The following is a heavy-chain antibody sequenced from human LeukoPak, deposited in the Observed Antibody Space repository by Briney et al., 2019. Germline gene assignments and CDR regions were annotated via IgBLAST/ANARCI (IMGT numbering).Heavy chain of an antibody. D-gene: IGHD6-6*01. V-gene: IGHV3-21*04. CDR3: ARAAQVTGRPNLGGHFDY. CDR1: GFTFSSYS. Sequence: GGSLRLSCAASGFTFSSYSMNWVRQAPGKGLEWVSSISSSSSYIYYADSVKGRFTISRDNAKNSLYLQMNSLRVEDTAVYYCARAAQVTGRPNLGGHFDYWGQGTLVTVSS. CDR2: ISSSSSYI. J-gene: IGHJ4*02.